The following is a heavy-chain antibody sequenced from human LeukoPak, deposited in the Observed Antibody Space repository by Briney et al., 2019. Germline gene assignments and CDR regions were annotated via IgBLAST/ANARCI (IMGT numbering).Heavy chain of an antibody. CDR3: AKPRHLAAAPFDY. V-gene: IGHV4-34*01. CDR2: INHRGST. CDR1: GGSISTYY. D-gene: IGHD6-13*01. Sequence: SETLSLTCAVSGGSISTYYWSWIRQPPGKGLEWIGEINHRGSTNYNPSLKSRVTISVDTSKNQFSLKLSSVTAADTAVYYCAKPRHLAAAPFDYWGQGTLVTVSS. J-gene: IGHJ4*02.